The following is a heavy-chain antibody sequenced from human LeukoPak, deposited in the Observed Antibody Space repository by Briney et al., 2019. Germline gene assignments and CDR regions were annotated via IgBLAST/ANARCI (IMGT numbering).Heavy chain of an antibody. V-gene: IGHV1-69*01. Sequence: GASVKVSCKASGGTFSSYAISWVRQAPGQGLEWMGGIIPIFSTANYAQKFQGRVTITADESTSTAYMELSSLRSEDTAVYYCARYDSSGSPSDYWGQGTLVTVSS. CDR1: GGTFSSYA. J-gene: IGHJ4*02. CDR2: IIPIFSTA. CDR3: ARYDSSGSPSDY. D-gene: IGHD3-22*01.